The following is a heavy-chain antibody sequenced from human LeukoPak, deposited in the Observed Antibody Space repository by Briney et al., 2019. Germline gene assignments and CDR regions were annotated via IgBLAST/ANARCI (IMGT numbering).Heavy chain of an antibody. CDR3: ARAESMALYFLY. J-gene: IGHJ1*01. V-gene: IGHV1-18*01. CDR1: GYTVTDFF. CDR2: VSTYNGDK. D-gene: IGHD1-14*01. Sequence: ASVKVSCKASGYTVTDFFFIWVRQSPGQRLEWMGWVSTYNGDKDYAKKFQDRVTLTQESSTQTTLMELRNLRSDDTAAYYCARAESMALYFLYWGQGTLVSVSS.